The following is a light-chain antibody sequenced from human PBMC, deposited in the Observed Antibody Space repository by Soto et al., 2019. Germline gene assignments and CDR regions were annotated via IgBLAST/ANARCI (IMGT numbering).Light chain of an antibody. CDR1: QRVLYTPNNKTY. V-gene: IGKV4-1*01. J-gene: IGKJ4*01. CDR2: WAS. Sequence: DIVMTQSPDSLAVSLGERATINCKSSQRVLYTPNNKTYLAWYQQKPGQPPKLLIYWASTRESGVPDRFSGSGSGTDFTLTISSLLAEDVAVYYCQQYYSTPLTFGGGTKVEIK. CDR3: QQYYSTPLT.